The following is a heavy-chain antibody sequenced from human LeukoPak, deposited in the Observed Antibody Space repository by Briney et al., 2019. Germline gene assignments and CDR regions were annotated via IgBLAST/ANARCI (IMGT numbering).Heavy chain of an antibody. CDR1: GASISSYY. Sequence: SETLSLTCTVSGASISSYYWSWIRQPPGKGLEWIGYIYYTGSTNYNPSLKSRVTMFVDMSKNQFSLRLSSVTAADTAVYYCARHRAYSSSSPFDYWGQGTLVTVSS. CDR2: IYYTGST. V-gene: IGHV4-59*08. D-gene: IGHD6-6*01. J-gene: IGHJ4*02. CDR3: ARHRAYSSSSPFDY.